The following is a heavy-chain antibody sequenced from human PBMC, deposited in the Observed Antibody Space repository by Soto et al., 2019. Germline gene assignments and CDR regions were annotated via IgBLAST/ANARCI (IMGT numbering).Heavy chain of an antibody. J-gene: IGHJ4*02. V-gene: IGHV3-66*01. CDR2: IYSGGST. Sequence: GGSLRLSCAASGFTVSSNYMSWVRQAPGKGLEWVSVIYSGGSTYYADSVKGRFTISRDNSKNTLYLQMNSLRAEDTAVYYCARAGSIRFLEWFPPDYWGQGTLVNVSS. D-gene: IGHD3-3*01. CDR3: ARAGSIRFLEWFPPDY. CDR1: GFTVSSNY.